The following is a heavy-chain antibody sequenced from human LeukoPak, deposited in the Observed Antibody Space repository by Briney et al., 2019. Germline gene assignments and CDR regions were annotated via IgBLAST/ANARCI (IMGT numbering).Heavy chain of an antibody. CDR1: GYTFTSYG. Sequence: GASVKVSCKASGYTFTSYGISWVRQAPGQGLEWMGWISAYNGNTNYAQKVQGRVTMTTDTSTSTAYMELKSLRSDDTAVYYCARGLRYNWNPLPDYWGQGTLVTVSS. J-gene: IGHJ4*02. CDR3: ARGLRYNWNPLPDY. CDR2: ISAYNGNT. V-gene: IGHV1-18*01. D-gene: IGHD1-20*01.